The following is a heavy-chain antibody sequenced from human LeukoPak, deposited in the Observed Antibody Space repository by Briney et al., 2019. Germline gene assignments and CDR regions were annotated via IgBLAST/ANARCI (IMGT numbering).Heavy chain of an antibody. D-gene: IGHD4-17*01. CDR2: IYTSGST. J-gene: IGHJ4*02. CDR3: ASLYTYGDYDY. V-gene: IGHV4-61*02. Sequence: SETLSLTCTVSGGSISSGSYYWSWIRQPAGKGLEWIGRIYTSGSTNYNPSLKSRATISVDTSKNQFSLKLSSVTAADTAVYYCASLYTYGDYDYWGQGTLVTVSS. CDR1: GGSISSGSYY.